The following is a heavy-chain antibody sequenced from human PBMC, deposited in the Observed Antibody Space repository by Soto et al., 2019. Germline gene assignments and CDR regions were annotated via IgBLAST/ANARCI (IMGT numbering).Heavy chain of an antibody. CDR3: ARVAGGGYVKPATERYYYYGMDV. D-gene: IGHD1-1*01. CDR1: GFTFSSYG. V-gene: IGHV3-33*01. CDR2: IWYDGSNK. J-gene: IGHJ6*02. Sequence: GGSLRLSCAASGFTFSSYGMHWVRQAPGKGLEWVAVIWYDGSNKYYADSVKGRFTISRDNSKNTLYLKMNSLRAEDTAVYYCARVAGGGYVKPATERYYYYGMDVWGQGTTVTVSS.